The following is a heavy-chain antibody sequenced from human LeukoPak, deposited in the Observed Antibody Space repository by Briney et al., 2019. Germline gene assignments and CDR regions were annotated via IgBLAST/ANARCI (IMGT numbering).Heavy chain of an antibody. CDR2: IDTDGCST. D-gene: IGHD6-13*01. CDR3: ILAAAGTEFDS. V-gene: IGHV3-74*01. J-gene: IGHJ4*02. CDR1: GFTFSSYW. Sequence: GGSLRLSCAASGFTFSSYWMHWVRQAPGKGLVWVSRIDTDGCSTSYADSVKGRFTISRDNAKNTLYLQMSSLRAEDTAVYYCILAAAGTEFDSWGQGTLVTVSS.